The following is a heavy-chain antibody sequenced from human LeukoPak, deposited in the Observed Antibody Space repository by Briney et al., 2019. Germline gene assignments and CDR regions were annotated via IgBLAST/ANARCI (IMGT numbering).Heavy chain of an antibody. V-gene: IGHV3-30-3*01. CDR2: ISYDGSNK. D-gene: IGHD3-22*01. CDR1: GFTFSSYA. Sequence: GGSLRLSCAASGFTFSSYAMHWVRKAPGKGLGWVAVISYDGSNKYYADSVKGRFTISRDNSKNSLYLQMNSLRAEDTAVYYCARDGGYYYDSSGKKPDYWGQGTLVTVSS. CDR3: ARDGGYYYDSSGKKPDY. J-gene: IGHJ4*02.